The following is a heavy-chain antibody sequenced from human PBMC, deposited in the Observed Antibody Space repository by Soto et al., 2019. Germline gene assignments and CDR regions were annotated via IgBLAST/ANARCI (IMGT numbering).Heavy chain of an antibody. V-gene: IGHV4-34*01. Sequence: PSETLSLTCAVYGGSFSGYYWSWIRQPPGKGLEWIGEIKHSGSTNYNPSLKSRVTISVDTSKNQFSLKLSSVTAADTAVYYCARATQYSSGWCIDYWGQGTLVTVSS. J-gene: IGHJ4*02. CDR2: IKHSGST. D-gene: IGHD6-19*01. CDR3: ARATQYSSGWCIDY. CDR1: GGSFSGYY.